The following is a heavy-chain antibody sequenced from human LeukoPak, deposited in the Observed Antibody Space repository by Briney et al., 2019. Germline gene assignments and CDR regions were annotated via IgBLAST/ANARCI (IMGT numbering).Heavy chain of an antibody. Sequence: ASVKVSCKGSVYTLTELSMHWVRQAPGKGREWMGGCDPEDGETIYAQKFQGRVNMTEDTSTDTAYVELSSLRSEDTAVYYCATEAVVVWTSAYSVSIFDIWGQGTMVSVSS. D-gene: IGHD2-2*01. CDR3: ATEAVVVWTSAYSVSIFDI. CDR2: CDPEDGET. V-gene: IGHV1-24*01. J-gene: IGHJ3*02. CDR1: VYTLTELS.